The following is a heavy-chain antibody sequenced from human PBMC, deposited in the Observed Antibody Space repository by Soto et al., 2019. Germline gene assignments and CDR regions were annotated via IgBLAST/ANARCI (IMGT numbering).Heavy chain of an antibody. CDR2: IRTSGDTT. J-gene: IGHJ4*02. V-gene: IGHV3-23*01. Sequence: VQLLESGGGLVQPGGSLRLSCAASGFTFSSDAMTWVRQAPGKGLEWVSGIRTSGDTTYYARSVEGRFTISRDNPKNTVFLQMNSLRAEDTAMYYCARRFGALVADNVDYCGPGTLVSGS. CDR1: GFTFSSDA. CDR3: ARRFGALVADNVDY. D-gene: IGHD5-12*01.